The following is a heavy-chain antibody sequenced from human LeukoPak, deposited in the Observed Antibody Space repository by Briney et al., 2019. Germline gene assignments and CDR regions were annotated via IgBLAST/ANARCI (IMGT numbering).Heavy chain of an antibody. J-gene: IGHJ5*02. D-gene: IGHD2/OR15-2a*01. Sequence: GGSLRLSCAASGFTFSSYSMNWVRQAPGKGLEWVAVIWYDGSNKYYADSVKGRFTISRDNSKNTLYLQMNSLRAEDTAVYYCARDLFPRFSRSMGWFDPWGQGTLVTVSS. CDR1: GFTFSSYS. CDR3: ARDLFPRFSRSMGWFDP. V-gene: IGHV3-33*08. CDR2: IWYDGSNK.